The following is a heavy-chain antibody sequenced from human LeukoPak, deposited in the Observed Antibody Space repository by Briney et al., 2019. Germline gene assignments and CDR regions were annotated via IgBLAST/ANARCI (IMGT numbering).Heavy chain of an antibody. CDR3: AREGSRSMVAALDY. CDR1: GGSVTSTNW. D-gene: IGHD2-15*01. V-gene: IGHV4-4*02. Sequence: PSGTLSLTCAVSGGSVTSTNWWSWVRQPPGKGLEWIGEIYHRGSTNYNPSLTSRVTISVDKSNNQISLKLSSVTAADTAVYYCAREGSRSMVAALDYWGQGTLVTVSS. CDR2: IYHRGST. J-gene: IGHJ4*02.